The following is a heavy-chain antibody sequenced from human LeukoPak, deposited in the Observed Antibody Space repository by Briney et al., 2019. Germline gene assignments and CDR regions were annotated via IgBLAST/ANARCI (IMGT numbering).Heavy chain of an antibody. Sequence: GGSLRLSCTASGFTFSGYAMSWVRQAPGKGLEWVAVISYDGSNKYYADSVKGRFTISRDNSKNTLYLQMNSLRAEDTAVYYCASPYCSSTSCYRAFDIWGQGTMVTVSS. CDR3: ASPYCSSTSCYRAFDI. J-gene: IGHJ3*02. V-gene: IGHV3-30-3*01. CDR1: GFTFSGYA. CDR2: ISYDGSNK. D-gene: IGHD2-2*01.